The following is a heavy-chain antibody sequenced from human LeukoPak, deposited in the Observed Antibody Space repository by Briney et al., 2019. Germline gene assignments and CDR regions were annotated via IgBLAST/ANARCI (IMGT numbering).Heavy chain of an antibody. J-gene: IGHJ4*02. CDR2: IKPDGSDT. D-gene: IGHD3-22*01. Sequence: PGGSLRLSCGASGFTFTTHWIHWVRQAPGKGLVWVSRIKPDGSDTNYADSVKGRFTISRDNAKNTVYLQMNSLRAEDTAVYYCARVGSSGYYLYFDYWGQGTLVTVSS. CDR3: ARVGSSGYYLYFDY. V-gene: IGHV3-74*01. CDR1: GFTFTTHW.